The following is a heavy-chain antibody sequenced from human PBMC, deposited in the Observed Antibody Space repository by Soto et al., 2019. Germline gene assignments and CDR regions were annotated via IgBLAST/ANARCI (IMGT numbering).Heavy chain of an antibody. CDR1: SGSISSGSYY. CDR2: IYYSGST. CDR3: ARQTDSYYTFDAFDI. Sequence: PSETLSLTCTVSSGSISSGSYYWDWIRQPRGKELEWIGNIYYSGSTNYNPSLESRVTISVDTSKNQFSLKLSSVTAADTAVYYCARQTDSYYTFDAFDIWGQGTMVTVSS. D-gene: IGHD3-22*01. V-gene: IGHV4-39*01. J-gene: IGHJ3*02.